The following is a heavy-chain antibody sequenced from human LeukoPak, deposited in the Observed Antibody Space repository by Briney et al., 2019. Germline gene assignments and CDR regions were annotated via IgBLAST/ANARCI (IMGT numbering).Heavy chain of an antibody. V-gene: IGHV3-48*03. Sequence: GGSLRLSCAASGFIFSNDKMIWVRQAPGKGLEWVSNINNDGTTKYYVDSVKGRFTISRDNAKNSLYLQMNSLRAEDTAVYYCARQYAVANFDYWGQGTLVTVSS. CDR1: GFIFSNDK. CDR3: ARQYAVANFDY. J-gene: IGHJ4*02. CDR2: INNDGTTK. D-gene: IGHD4-23*01.